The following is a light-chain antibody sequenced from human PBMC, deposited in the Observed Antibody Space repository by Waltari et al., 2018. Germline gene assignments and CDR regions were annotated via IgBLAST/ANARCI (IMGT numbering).Light chain of an antibody. CDR3: LISSDDARV. CDR2: DTN. CDR1: SGAVTSGHY. Sequence: QAVATQEPSLTVSPGGTVTLTCGSSSGAVTSGHYPYWFQQKPGQAPRTLIFDTNNKHSWTPARFIGSLLGGKAALTLSGAQPEDEAVYYCLISSDDARVFGGGTKLTVL. J-gene: IGLJ2*01. V-gene: IGLV7-46*01.